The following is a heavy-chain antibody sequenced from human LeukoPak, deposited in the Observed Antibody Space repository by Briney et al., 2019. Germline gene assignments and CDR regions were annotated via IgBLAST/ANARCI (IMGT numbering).Heavy chain of an antibody. CDR3: ARGGPYCSGGGCYSRTSNWFDP. CDR1: GGSISSYY. D-gene: IGHD2-15*01. V-gene: IGHV4-4*07. Sequence: SETLSLTCTVSGGSISSYYWSWIRQPAGKGLEWIGHIYTSGSTNYNPSLKSRVTISVDTSKNQFSLKLSSVTATDTAVYYCARGGPYCSGGGCYSRTSNWFDPWGQGTLVTVSS. CDR2: IYTSGST. J-gene: IGHJ5*02.